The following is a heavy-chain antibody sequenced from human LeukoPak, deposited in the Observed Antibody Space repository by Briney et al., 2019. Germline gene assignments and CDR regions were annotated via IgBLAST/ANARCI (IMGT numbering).Heavy chain of an antibody. J-gene: IGHJ4*02. D-gene: IGHD3-22*01. CDR3: ARLGFAMILVATT. CDR1: GDSIDSSTYY. Sequence: SETLSLTCTVSGDSIDSSTYYWGWIRQPPGKGLEWIGSIYYSGGTYSNPSLKSRVTISIDTSKNQFSLKLSSVTAADTAMYYCARLGFAMILVATTWGQGTLVTVSS. V-gene: IGHV4-39*01. CDR2: IYYSGGT.